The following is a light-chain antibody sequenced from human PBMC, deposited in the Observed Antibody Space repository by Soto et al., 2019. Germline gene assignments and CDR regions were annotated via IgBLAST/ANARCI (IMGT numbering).Light chain of an antibody. CDR1: QSFTSRS. J-gene: IGKJ1*01. Sequence: EIVLTQSPGTLSLSPWERATLSCRASQSFTSRSLAWYQQKPGLAPRLLISGTSNRAAGIPDRFSGSGSGTDFTLTISRLEPEDFAVYYCQQYDSSPRTFGQGTKVDIK. CDR3: QQYDSSPRT. CDR2: GTS. V-gene: IGKV3-20*01.